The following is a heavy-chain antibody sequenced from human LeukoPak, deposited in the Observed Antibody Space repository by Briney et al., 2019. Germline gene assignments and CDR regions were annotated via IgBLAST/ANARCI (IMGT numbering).Heavy chain of an antibody. CDR3: ARDASTVGNDYYYYYGMDV. CDR2: IKQDGSEK. CDR1: GFTFRDYA. J-gene: IGHJ6*02. V-gene: IGHV3-7*01. D-gene: IGHD4-11*01. Sequence: GGSLRLSCAASGFTFRDYAMSWVRQAPGKGLEWVANIKQDGSEKYYVDSVKGRFTISRDNAKNSLYLQMNSLRAEDTAVYYCARDASTVGNDYYYYYGMDVWGQGTTVTVSS.